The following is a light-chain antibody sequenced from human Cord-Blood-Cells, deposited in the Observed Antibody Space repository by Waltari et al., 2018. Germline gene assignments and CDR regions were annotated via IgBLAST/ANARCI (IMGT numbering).Light chain of an antibody. CDR1: QDISNY. Sequence: DIQMTQSPSSLSASVGDRVTITCQESQDISNYLNWYQKKPGKAPKLLIYDASNLETGVPSRFSGSGSGTDFTFTISSLQPEDIATYYCQQYDNLYTFGQGTKLEIK. V-gene: IGKV1-33*01. CDR2: DAS. J-gene: IGKJ2*01. CDR3: QQYDNLYT.